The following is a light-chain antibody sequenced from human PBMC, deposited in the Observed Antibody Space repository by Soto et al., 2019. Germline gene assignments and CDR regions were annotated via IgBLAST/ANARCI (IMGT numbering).Light chain of an antibody. Sequence: EIVLTQSPGTLSLSPGETATLSCRASQSVSSSYLSWYQQKPGQAPRLLIYGASSRATGIPDRFRGSGSGTDFTLAISRLEPEDFAVYYRQEYGSSPPYTFGQGTKLEIK. V-gene: IGKV3-20*01. CDR3: QEYGSSPPYT. CDR2: GAS. CDR1: QSVSSSY. J-gene: IGKJ2*01.